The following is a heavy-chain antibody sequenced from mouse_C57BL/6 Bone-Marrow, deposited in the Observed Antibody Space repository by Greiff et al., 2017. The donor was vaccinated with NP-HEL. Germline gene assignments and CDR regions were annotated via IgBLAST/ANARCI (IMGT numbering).Heavy chain of an antibody. CDR1: GFSLTSYG. D-gene: IGHD3-2*02. CDR2: IWSGGST. Sequence: QVQLKESGPGLVQPSQSLSITCTVSGFSLTSYGVHWVRQPPGKGLEWLGVIWSGGSTDYNAAFISRLSISKDNSKSQVFFKMNSLQADDTAIYYCAKKSRTAQATFPAWFAYWGQGTLVTVSA. J-gene: IGHJ3*01. CDR3: AKKSRTAQATFPAWFAY. V-gene: IGHV2-4*01.